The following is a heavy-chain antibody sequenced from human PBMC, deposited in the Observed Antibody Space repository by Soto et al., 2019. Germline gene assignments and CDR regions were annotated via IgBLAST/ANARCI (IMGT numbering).Heavy chain of an antibody. J-gene: IGHJ4*02. Sequence: GGSLRLSCAASGFTFSSYAMSWVRQAPGKGLEWVSAISGSGGSTYYADSVKGRFTISRDNSKNTLYLQMNSLRAEDTAVYYCAKEGMSWNYQRAKRQKKYYFDYWGQGTLVTVSS. CDR3: AKEGMSWNYQRAKRQKKYYFDY. CDR2: ISGSGGST. V-gene: IGHV3-23*01. CDR1: GFTFSSYA. D-gene: IGHD1-7*01.